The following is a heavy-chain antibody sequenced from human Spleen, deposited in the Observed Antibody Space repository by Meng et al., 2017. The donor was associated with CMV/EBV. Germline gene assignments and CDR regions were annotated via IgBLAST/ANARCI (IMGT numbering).Heavy chain of an antibody. J-gene: IGHJ4*02. D-gene: IGHD4-11*01. CDR3: ATSGGGALTVTTEYYFDF. CDR1: GGSVSSSRYY. CDR2: IFYTGST. Sequence: SETLSLTCTVSGGSVSSSRYYWTWIRQHPGKGLEWIGYIFYTGSTYYNPSLKSRVTISVDTSKNQFSLKMNSLIAADTAVYYCATSGGGALTVTTEYYFDFWGQGTLVTVSS. V-gene: IGHV4-31*03.